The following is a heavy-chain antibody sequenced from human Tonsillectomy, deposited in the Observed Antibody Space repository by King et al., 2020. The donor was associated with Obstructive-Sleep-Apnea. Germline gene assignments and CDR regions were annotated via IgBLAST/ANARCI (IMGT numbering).Heavy chain of an antibody. Sequence: VQLVESGGGLVKPGGSLRLSCAASGFTFSSYSMNWVRQAPGKGLEWVSSITSSSGYIYYADSGRGRFTISRDNAKNSRYLQMSSLRAEDTAVYYCASGPPDFWSAFQWEDYWGQGTLVTVSS. D-gene: IGHD3-3*01. V-gene: IGHV3-21*01. CDR2: ITSSSGYI. CDR3: ASGPPDFWSAFQWEDY. CDR1: GFTFSSYS. J-gene: IGHJ4*02.